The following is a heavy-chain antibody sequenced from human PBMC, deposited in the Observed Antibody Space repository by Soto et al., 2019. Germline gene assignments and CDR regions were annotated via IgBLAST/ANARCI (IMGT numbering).Heavy chain of an antibody. Sequence: PGGSLRLSCSASGFTFTSYAMHWVRQAPEKGLEYVSAISPNGGRTYYADSVKGRFTISRDNSKNTLYLQMSSLRAEDTAVYYCVKAPYFDGSVIYYLVWGQGTMVTVSS. CDR1: GFTFTSYA. D-gene: IGHD3-10*01. V-gene: IGHV3-64D*06. CDR3: VKAPYFDGSVIYYLV. J-gene: IGHJ3*01. CDR2: ISPNGGRT.